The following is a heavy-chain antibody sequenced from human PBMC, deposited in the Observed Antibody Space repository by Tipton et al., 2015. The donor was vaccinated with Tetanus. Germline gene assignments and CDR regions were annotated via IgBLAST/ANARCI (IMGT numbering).Heavy chain of an antibody. J-gene: IGHJ5*02. CDR1: GYTFTSYG. D-gene: IGHD6-13*01. Sequence: QMQLVQSGAEVKKPGASVKVSCKASGYTFTSYGISWVRQAPGQGLEWMGWISAYNGNTNYAQKLQGRVTMTTDTSTSTAYMELRGLRSDDTAVYYCARAGGMGQQLVRVWFDPWGQGTLVTVSS. CDR2: ISAYNGNT. CDR3: ARAGGMGQQLVRVWFDP. V-gene: IGHV1-18*04.